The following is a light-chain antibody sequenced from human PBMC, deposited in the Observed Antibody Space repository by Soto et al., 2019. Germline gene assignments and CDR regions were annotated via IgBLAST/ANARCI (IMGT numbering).Light chain of an antibody. CDR3: QQYNSYSRYT. CDR1: QSISSW. J-gene: IGKJ2*01. CDR2: DAS. V-gene: IGKV1-5*01. Sequence: DIQMTQSPSTLSASVGDRVTITCRASQSISSWLAWYQQKPGKAPKLLIYDASSLESGVPSTFCGSGSGTEFTLTISSLQPDDFPSYYCQQYNSYSRYTFRQGTKLEIK.